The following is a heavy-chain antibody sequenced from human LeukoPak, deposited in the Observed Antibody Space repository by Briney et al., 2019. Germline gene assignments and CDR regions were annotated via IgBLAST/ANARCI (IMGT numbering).Heavy chain of an antibody. V-gene: IGHV4-34*01. CDR1: GGSFSGYY. CDR2: INHSGST. D-gene: IGHD6-13*01. CDR3: ARVGYSSSWGYYYYMDV. Sequence: SETLSLTCAVYGGSFSGYYWSWIRQPPGNGLYWIGEINHSGSTNYNPSLKSRVTISVDTSKNQLSLKLSSVTAADTAVYYCARVGYSSSWGYYYYMDVWGKGTTVTVSS. J-gene: IGHJ6*03.